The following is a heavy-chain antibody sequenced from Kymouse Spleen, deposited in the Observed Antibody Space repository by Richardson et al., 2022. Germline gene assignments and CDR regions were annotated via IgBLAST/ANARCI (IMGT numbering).Heavy chain of an antibody. Sequence: QVQLVESGGGVVQPGRSLRLSCAASGFTFSSYGMHWVRQAPGKGLEWVAVISYDGSNKYYADSVKGRFTISRDNSKNTLYLQMNSLRAEDTAVYYCAKGDGEYYYYGMDVWGQGTTVTVSS. CDR2: ISYDGSNK. D-gene: IGHD3-10*01,IGHD3-16*02,IGHD7-27*02. CDR1: GFTFSSYG. J-gene: IGHJ6*02. CDR3: AKGDGEYYYYGMDV. V-gene: IGHV3-30*18.